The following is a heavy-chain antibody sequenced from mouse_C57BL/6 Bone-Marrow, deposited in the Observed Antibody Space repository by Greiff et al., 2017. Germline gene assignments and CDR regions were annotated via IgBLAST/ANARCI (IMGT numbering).Heavy chain of an antibody. J-gene: IGHJ1*03. Sequence: EVKVVESGGGLVKPGGSLKLSCAASGFTFSSYAMSWVRQTPEKRLEWVATISDGGSYTYYPDNVKGRFTISRDNAKNNLYLQMSHLKSEDTAMYYCARGLPLVLDVWGTGTTVTVSS. CDR1: GFTFSSYA. CDR2: ISDGGSYT. V-gene: IGHV5-4*03. CDR3: ARGLPLVLDV.